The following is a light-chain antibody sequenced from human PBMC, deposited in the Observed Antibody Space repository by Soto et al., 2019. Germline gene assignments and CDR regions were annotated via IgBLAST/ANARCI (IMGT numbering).Light chain of an antibody. V-gene: IGKV1-5*03. CDR2: KAS. J-gene: IGKJ1*01. CDR1: QSISSW. CDR3: QQYNSYSWT. Sequence: RMTQSPATLSAFVGDRVTIPCRASQSISSWLAWYQQKPGKAPKLLIYKASSLESGVPSRFSGSGSGTEFTLTISSLQPDDFATYYCQQYNSYSWTFGQGTKVDIK.